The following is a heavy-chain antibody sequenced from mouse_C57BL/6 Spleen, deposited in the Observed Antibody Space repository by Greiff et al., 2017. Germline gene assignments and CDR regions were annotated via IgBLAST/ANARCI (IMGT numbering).Heavy chain of an antibody. J-gene: IGHJ2*01. D-gene: IGHD1-1*01. CDR1: GYTFTDYE. CDR2: IDPETGGT. Sequence: QVQLQQSGAELVRPGASVTLSCKASGYTFTDYEMHWVKQTPVHGLEWIGAIDPETGGTAYNQKFKGKAILTADKSSSTAYMELRSLTSEDSAVYYWTRRGELLLLYFDYWGQGTTLTVSS. CDR3: TRRGELLLLYFDY. V-gene: IGHV1-15*01.